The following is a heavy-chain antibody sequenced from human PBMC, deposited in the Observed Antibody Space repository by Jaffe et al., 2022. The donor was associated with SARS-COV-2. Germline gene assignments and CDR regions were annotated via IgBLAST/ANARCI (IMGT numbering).Heavy chain of an antibody. D-gene: IGHD6-19*01. J-gene: IGHJ3*02. CDR3: ASGEAVAVNAFDI. CDR2: ISSNGGST. CDR1: GFTFSSYA. V-gene: IGHV3-64*01. Sequence: EVQLVESGGGLVQPGGSLRLSCAASGFTFSSYAMHWVRQAPGKGLEYVSAISSNGGSTYYANSVKGRFTISRDNSKNTLYLQMGSLRAEDMAVYYCASGEAVAVNAFDIWGQGTMVTVSS.